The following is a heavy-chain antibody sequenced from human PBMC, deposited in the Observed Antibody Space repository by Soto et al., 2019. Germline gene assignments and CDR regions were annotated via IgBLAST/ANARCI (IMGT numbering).Heavy chain of an antibody. CDR3: ARVYCSGGSCYGIDY. Sequence: QVQLVQSGAEVKKPGASVKVSCKASGYTFTSYYMHWVRQAPGQGLEWMGIINPSGSTTYAQKFQGRVTMTRDTSTNTVYMELSSLRSDDTAVYYCARVYCSGGSCYGIDYWGQGTLVTVSS. D-gene: IGHD2-15*01. CDR2: INPSGST. V-gene: IGHV1-46*01. CDR1: GYTFTSYY. J-gene: IGHJ4*02.